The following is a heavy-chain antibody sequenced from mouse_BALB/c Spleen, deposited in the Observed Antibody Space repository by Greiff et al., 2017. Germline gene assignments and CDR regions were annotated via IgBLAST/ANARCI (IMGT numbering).Heavy chain of an antibody. J-gene: IGHJ3*01. D-gene: IGHD2-2*01. CDR1: GFTFSDYY. CDR3: ASPYGYDDWFAY. Sequence: EVHLVESGGGLVKPGGSLKLSCAASGFTFSDYYMYWVRQTPEKRLEWVATISDGGSYTYYPDSVKGRFTISRDNAKNNLYLQMSSLKSEDTAMYYCASPYGYDDWFAYWGQGTLVTVSA. CDR2: ISDGGSYT. V-gene: IGHV5-4*02.